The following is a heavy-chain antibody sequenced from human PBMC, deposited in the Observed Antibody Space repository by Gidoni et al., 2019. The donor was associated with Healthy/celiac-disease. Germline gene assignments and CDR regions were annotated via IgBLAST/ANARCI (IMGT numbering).Heavy chain of an antibody. Sequence: QLQLQESGPGLVQPSETLSLTCTVSGGSISSRSYYWGWIRQPPGKGLEWIGSIYYSGGTYYNATLKSRLTISVDTSKNQVSLKLSSVSAGDTAVYYWARTEYSYGDDYWGQGTLVTVSS. J-gene: IGHJ4*02. D-gene: IGHD5-18*01. CDR2: IYYSGGT. CDR3: ARTEYSYGDDY. CDR1: GGSISSRSYY. V-gene: IGHV4-39*01.